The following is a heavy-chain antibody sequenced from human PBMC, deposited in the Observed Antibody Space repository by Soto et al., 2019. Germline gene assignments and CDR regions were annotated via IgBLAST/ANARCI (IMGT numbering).Heavy chain of an antibody. CDR1: GFTVSSNY. V-gene: IGHV3-53*04. CDR3: ARDRYGSGSSDAFDI. D-gene: IGHD3-10*01. CDR2: IYSGGST. Sequence: PGGSLILSCAASGFTVSSNYMSGVRQAPGKGLEWVSVIYSGGSTYYADSVKGRFTISRHNSKNTLYLQMNSLRAEDTAVYYCARDRYGSGSSDAFDIWGQGTMVTVSS. J-gene: IGHJ3*02.